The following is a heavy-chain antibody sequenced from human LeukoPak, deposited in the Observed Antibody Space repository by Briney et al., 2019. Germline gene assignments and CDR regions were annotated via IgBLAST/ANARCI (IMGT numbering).Heavy chain of an antibody. D-gene: IGHD2-21*01. CDR1: GGSISSYY. J-gene: IGHJ4*02. Sequence: KPSETLSLTCTVSGGSISSYYWSWIRQPPGKVLEWIGYIYYSGSTNYNPSLKSRVTISVDTSKNQFSLKLSSVTAADTAVYYCARDQVKGYFDYWGQGILVTVSS. V-gene: IGHV4-59*01. CDR3: ARDQVKGYFDY. CDR2: IYYSGST.